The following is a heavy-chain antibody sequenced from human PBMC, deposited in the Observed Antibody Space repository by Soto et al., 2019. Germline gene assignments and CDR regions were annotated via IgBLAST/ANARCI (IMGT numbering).Heavy chain of an antibody. J-gene: IGHJ6*02. CDR3: ARAHYYNGMDV. V-gene: IGHV4-31*03. CDR2: IYYSGST. CDR1: GGSISSGGYY. Sequence: QVQLQESGPGLLKPSQTLSLTCTVSGGSISSGGYYWSWIRQHPGKGLEWIGYIYYSGSTYYNPSLKSRVTISVDTSKNHFSLKLTSVTATDTAVYYCARAHYYNGMDVWGRGTTVTVSS.